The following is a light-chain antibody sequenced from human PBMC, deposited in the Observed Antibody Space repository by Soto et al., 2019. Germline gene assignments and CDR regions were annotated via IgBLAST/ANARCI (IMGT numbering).Light chain of an antibody. CDR1: QGISSY. V-gene: IGKV1-39*01. CDR3: QQSYRTPYT. Sequence: DIQMTQSPSSLSASVGDRVTITCRESQGISSYLVWYQQRQGRAPKLLMYDASILLSGVPSRFSGSGSGTDFTLTISSLQPEDFATYYCQQSYRTPYTFGQGTKLETK. CDR2: DAS. J-gene: IGKJ2*01.